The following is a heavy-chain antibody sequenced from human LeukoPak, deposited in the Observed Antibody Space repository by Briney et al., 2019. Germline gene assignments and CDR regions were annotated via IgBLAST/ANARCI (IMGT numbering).Heavy chain of an antibody. CDR1: GYTFTCYY. J-gene: IGHJ4*02. V-gene: IGHV1-2*06. D-gene: IGHD2-2*02. CDR2: INPNSGGT. CDR3: AREGDCSSTSCYTFDY. Sequence: GASVKVSCKASGYTFTCYYMNWVRQAPGQGLEWMGRINPNSGGTNYAQKFQGRVTMTRDTSISTAYMELSRLRSDDTAVYYCAREGDCSSTSCYTFDYWGQGTLVTVSS.